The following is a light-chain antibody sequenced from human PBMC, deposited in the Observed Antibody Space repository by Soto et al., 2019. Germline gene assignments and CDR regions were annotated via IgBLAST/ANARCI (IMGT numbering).Light chain of an antibody. CDR1: ESVNNY. Sequence: EVVLTQSPATLSLSPGERATLSCRASESVNNYLAWYQQKPGQAPRLLIYDASNRATGIPARFSGSGSGTDFTLTISSLGPEDFAVYYCQQYSHWPLTFGGGTKVEIK. J-gene: IGKJ4*01. CDR2: DAS. V-gene: IGKV3-11*01. CDR3: QQYSHWPLT.